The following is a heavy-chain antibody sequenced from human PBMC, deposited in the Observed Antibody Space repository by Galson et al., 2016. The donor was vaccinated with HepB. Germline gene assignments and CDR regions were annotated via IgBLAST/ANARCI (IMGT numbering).Heavy chain of an antibody. CDR3: AGAGEDYGGHPSNY. Sequence: LRLSCADSTFTFNDYWMTWVRQAPGKGLEWVAVISYDGTNKYYADSVRGRFTISRDSSMDTLYLQMNSLRGEDTAVYYCAGAGEDYGGHPSNYWGQGTLVTVSS. D-gene: IGHD4-23*01. CDR2: ISYDGTNK. CDR1: TFTFNDYW. J-gene: IGHJ4*02. V-gene: IGHV3-30*03.